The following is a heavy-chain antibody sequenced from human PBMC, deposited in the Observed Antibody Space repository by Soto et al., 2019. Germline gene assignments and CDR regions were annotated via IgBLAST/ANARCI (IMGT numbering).Heavy chain of an antibody. V-gene: IGHV4-31*03. CDR1: GGSISTGGYY. CDR3: ARGRSVTLFDN. D-gene: IGHD4-17*01. CDR2: IYYSGST. J-gene: IGHJ4*02. Sequence: QVQLQESGPGLVKPSQTLSLTCTVSGGSISTGGYYWTWIRQHPGKGLEWIGYIYYSGSTYYNPSLKSRCTISVDTSKNQFSLKLISVTAADTAVYYCARGRSVTLFDNWGQGTLVTVSS.